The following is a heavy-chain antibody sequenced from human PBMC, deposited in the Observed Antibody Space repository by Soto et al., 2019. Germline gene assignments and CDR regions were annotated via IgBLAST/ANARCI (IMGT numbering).Heavy chain of an antibody. D-gene: IGHD3-22*01. J-gene: IGHJ4*02. V-gene: IGHV3-53*01. CDR2: IYAGTIT. Sequence: EVQLVESGGGLIQPGGPLRLSCAVSGITVSSYYMSWVRQAAGKRLEWVSVIYAGTITYYADSVKGRFTISRDNSKNTLNLEMNSLRVEDTAVYYCARIPYDNSGTISDYWGQVTLVTVSS. CDR3: ARIPYDNSGTISDY. CDR1: GITVSSYY.